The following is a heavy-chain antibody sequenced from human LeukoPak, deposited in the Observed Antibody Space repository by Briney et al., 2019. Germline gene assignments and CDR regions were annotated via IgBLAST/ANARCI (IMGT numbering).Heavy chain of an antibody. CDR1: GFTFSTYT. D-gene: IGHD1-20*01. V-gene: IGHV3-23*01. J-gene: IGHJ4*02. CDR2: IYGSGGAS. CDR3: AKDLRKDGIWDIDY. Sequence: GGSLKLSCAASGFTFSTYTMNWVRQAPGKGLEWVSGIYGSGGASFYADSVKGRFTISRDNSQNTVFLQMDSLRDEDTALYYCAKDLRKDGIWDIDYWGQGTLVTVSS.